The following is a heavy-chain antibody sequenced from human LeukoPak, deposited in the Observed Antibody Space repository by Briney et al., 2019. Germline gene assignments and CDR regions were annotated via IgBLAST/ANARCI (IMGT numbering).Heavy chain of an antibody. CDR2: ISAYNGNT. V-gene: IGHV1-18*01. J-gene: IGHJ4*02. D-gene: IGHD3-3*01. CDR3: ARTIQVLRFLEWLPDPTYFDY. CDR1: GYTFTSYG. Sequence: ASVKVSCKASGYTFTSYGISWVRQAPGQGLEWMGWISAYNGNTNYAQKLQGRVTMTTDTSTSTAYMELRSLRSDDTAVYYCARTIQVLRFLEWLPDPTYFDYWGQGTLVTVSS.